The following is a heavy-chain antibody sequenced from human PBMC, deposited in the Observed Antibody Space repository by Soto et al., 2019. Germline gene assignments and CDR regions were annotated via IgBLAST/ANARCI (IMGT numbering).Heavy chain of an antibody. Sequence: ASVKVSCKASGYTFTCYYMHWVRQAPGQGLEWMGWINPNSGGTNYAQKFQGWVTMTRDTSISTAYMELSRLRSDDTAVYYCARGHDSSGYCLDYWGQGTLVTVSS. CDR3: ARGHDSSGYCLDY. CDR2: INPNSGGT. CDR1: GYTFTCYY. J-gene: IGHJ4*02. V-gene: IGHV1-2*04. D-gene: IGHD3-22*01.